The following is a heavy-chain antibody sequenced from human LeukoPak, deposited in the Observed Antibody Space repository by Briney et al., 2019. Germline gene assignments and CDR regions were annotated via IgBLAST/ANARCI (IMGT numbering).Heavy chain of an antibody. D-gene: IGHD2-15*01. V-gene: IGHV3-23*01. CDR2: ISGSGGST. Sequence: GGSLRLSCAASGFTFSSYAMSWVRQAPGKGLEWVSAISGSGGSTYYADSVKGRFTVSRDNSKNTLYLQMNSLRAEDTAVYYCAKDRREYCSGGSCYSGFDYWGQGTLVTVSS. CDR1: GFTFSSYA. J-gene: IGHJ4*02. CDR3: AKDRREYCSGGSCYSGFDY.